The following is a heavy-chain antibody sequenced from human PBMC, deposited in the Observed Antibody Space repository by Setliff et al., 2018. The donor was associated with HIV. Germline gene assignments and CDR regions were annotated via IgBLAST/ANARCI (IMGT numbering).Heavy chain of an antibody. Sequence: SETLSLTCTVSGGSISSSSYYWGWIRQPPGKGLEWIGSIYYSGSTHYSPSLKSRVTISVDTSKNQFSLKPSSVTAADTAVYYCARQGYDILTGYKFDPWGQGILVTVSS. CDR2: IYYSGST. CDR1: GGSISSSSYY. V-gene: IGHV4-39*01. D-gene: IGHD3-9*01. J-gene: IGHJ5*02. CDR3: ARQGYDILTGYKFDP.